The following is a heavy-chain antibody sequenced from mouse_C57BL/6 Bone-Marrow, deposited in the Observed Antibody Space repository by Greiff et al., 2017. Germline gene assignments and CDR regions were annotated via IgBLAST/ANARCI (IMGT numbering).Heavy chain of an antibody. CDR1: GYTFTSYT. D-gene: IGHD1-1*01. CDR2: INPSSGYT. Sequence: QVQLQQSGAELARPGASVTMSCKASGYTFTSYTMNWVKQRPGQGLEWIGYINPSSGYTKYNQKFKDKATLTADKSSCTAYMKLSSLTSEDSAVYYCARGLRNFDYWGQGTTLTVSS. V-gene: IGHV1-4*01. CDR3: ARGLRNFDY. J-gene: IGHJ2*01.